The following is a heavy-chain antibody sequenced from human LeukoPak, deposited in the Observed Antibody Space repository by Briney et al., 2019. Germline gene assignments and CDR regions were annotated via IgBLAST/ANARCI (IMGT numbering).Heavy chain of an antibody. CDR2: ISSSGSTI. V-gene: IGHV3-11*01. CDR1: GFTFSDYY. J-gene: IGHJ6*02. D-gene: IGHD3-3*01. CDR3: AKDFWYRAYYYGMDV. Sequence: GGSLRLSCAASGFTFSDYYMSWIRQAPGKGLEWVSYISSSGSTIYYADSVKGRFTISRDNSKNTLYLQMNSLRAEDTAVYYCAKDFWYRAYYYGMDVWGQGTTVTVSS.